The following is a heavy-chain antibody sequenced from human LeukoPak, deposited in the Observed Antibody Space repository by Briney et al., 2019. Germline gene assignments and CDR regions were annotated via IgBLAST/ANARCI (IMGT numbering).Heavy chain of an antibody. J-gene: IGHJ6*02. V-gene: IGHV3-30-3*01. D-gene: IGHD2-2*02. CDR2: ISYDGSNK. CDR3: ARDLVVVVPAAILETTPETYGMDV. Sequence: PGGSLRLSCAASGFTFSSYAMHWVRQAPGKGLEWVAVISYDGSNKYYADSVKGRFTISRDNSKNTLYLQMNSLRAEDTAVYYCARDLVVVVPAAILETTPETYGMDVWGQGTTVTVSS. CDR1: GFTFSSYA.